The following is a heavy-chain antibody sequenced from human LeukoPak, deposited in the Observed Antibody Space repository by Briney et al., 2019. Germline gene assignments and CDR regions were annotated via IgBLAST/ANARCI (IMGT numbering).Heavy chain of an antibody. J-gene: IGHJ4*02. CDR3: ARDGYTGGWLDY. V-gene: IGHV3-7*01. CDR2: TKPDGSAE. CDR1: GFTFRNYW. D-gene: IGHD2-8*02. Sequence: GGSLRLSCAASGFTFRNYWMGWVRQAPGKGLEWVANTKPDGSAEYYADSVRGRFTTSRDNAKSSLYLQMNSLRAEDTAVYYCARDGYTGGWLDYWGQGTLVTVSS.